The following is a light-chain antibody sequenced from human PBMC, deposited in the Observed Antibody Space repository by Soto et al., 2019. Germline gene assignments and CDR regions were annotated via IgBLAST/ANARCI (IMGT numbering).Light chain of an antibody. CDR3: QQRSNWPRT. Sequence: EIVMTQSPATLSVSPGERVTLSCRASQSVGSNLAWYQQQPGLAPRVLIYDASTRATVIPARFSGSGSGTECTLTISSLQSEDVAVYYCQQRSNWPRTFGQGTKVDIK. V-gene: IGKV3-15*01. CDR2: DAS. CDR1: QSVGSN. J-gene: IGKJ1*01.